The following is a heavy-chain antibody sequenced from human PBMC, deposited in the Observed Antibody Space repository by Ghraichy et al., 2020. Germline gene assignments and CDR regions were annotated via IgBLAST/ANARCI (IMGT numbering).Heavy chain of an antibody. V-gene: IGHV3-30*18. CDR3: AKASGAVSSIAVAGTGPRYYLDH. Sequence: GGSLRLSCAASGFTFSSYGMHWVRQAPGKGLEWVAVISYDGSNKYYADSVKGRFTISRDNSKNTLYLQMNSLRAEDTAVYYCAKASGAVSSIAVAGTGPRYYLDHWGQGTLVTVSS. CDR1: GFTFSSYG. D-gene: IGHD6-19*01. CDR2: ISYDGSNK. J-gene: IGHJ4*02.